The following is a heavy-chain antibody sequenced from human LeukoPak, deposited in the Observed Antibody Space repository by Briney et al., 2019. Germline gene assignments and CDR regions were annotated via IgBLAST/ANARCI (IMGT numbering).Heavy chain of an antibody. CDR2: ISGSGGST. Sequence: GGSLRLSCAASGLTFSSYAMSWVRQAPGKGLEWVSAISGSGGSTYYADSVKGRFTISRDNAKNSLYLQMNSLRAEDTAVYYCARRVYNSGWYIDYWGQGTLVTVSS. V-gene: IGHV3-23*01. D-gene: IGHD6-19*01. CDR1: GLTFSSYA. J-gene: IGHJ4*02. CDR3: ARRVYNSGWYIDY.